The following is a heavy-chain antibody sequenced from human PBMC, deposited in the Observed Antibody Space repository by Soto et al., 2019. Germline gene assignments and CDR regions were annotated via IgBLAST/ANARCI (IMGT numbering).Heavy chain of an antibody. CDR3: ARDEEYCGGDCCPEYFQH. J-gene: IGHJ1*01. CDR2: ISAYNGNT. V-gene: IGHV1-18*01. CDR1: GDTFTSYG. D-gene: IGHD2-21*02. Sequence: ASVKVSCTASGDTFTSYGISWVRHAPGQGLEWMGWISAYNGNTNYAQKLQGRVTMTTDTSTSTAYMELRSLRSDDTAVYYCARDEEYCGGDCCPEYFQHWGQGTLVTVSS.